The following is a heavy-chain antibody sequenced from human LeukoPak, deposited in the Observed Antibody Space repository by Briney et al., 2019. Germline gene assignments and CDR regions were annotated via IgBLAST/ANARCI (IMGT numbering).Heavy chain of an antibody. V-gene: IGHV4-38-2*01. D-gene: IGHD6-13*01. CDR2: MYHSGST. Sequence: PSETLSLTCAVSGYSISSGYYWGWFRRPPGKELVWIGSMYHSGSTYYNPSLKSRVTISVDTSKNQFSLKLSSVTAADTAVYYCARNGGRQQQLDYWGQGTLVTVSS. CDR3: ARNGGRQQQLDY. J-gene: IGHJ4*02. CDR1: GYSISSGYY.